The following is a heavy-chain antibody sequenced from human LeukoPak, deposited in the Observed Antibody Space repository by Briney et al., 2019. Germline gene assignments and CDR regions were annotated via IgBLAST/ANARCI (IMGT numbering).Heavy chain of an antibody. CDR2: IIPIFGTA. CDR3: ASMFHYDFWSGYYTGRDYMDV. Sequence: ASVKVSCKASGYTFTGYYMHWVRQAPGQGLEWMGGIIPIFGTANYAQKFQGRVTITADESTSTAYMELSSLRSEDTAVYYCASMFHYDFWSGYYTGRDYMDVWGKGTTVTVSS. J-gene: IGHJ6*03. V-gene: IGHV1-69*13. D-gene: IGHD3-3*01. CDR1: GYTFTGYY.